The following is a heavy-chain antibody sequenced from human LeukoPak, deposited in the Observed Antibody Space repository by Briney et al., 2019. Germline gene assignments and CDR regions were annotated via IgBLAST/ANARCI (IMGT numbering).Heavy chain of an antibody. CDR1: GYTFTSQG. J-gene: IGHJ4*02. CDR3: ARDLPVWFGELFPPAFFDY. Sequence: GASVKVSCKASGYTFTSQGISWVRQAPGQGLEWMGWISAYNGNTNFAQKVQGRLTMTTDTSTSTAYMELRSLRSDDTAVCYCARDLPVWFGELFPPAFFDYWGQGTLVTVSS. V-gene: IGHV1-18*01. D-gene: IGHD3-10*01. CDR2: ISAYNGNT.